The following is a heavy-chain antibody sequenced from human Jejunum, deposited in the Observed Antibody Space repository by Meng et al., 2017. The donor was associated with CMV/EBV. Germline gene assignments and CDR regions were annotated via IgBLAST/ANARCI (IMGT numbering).Heavy chain of an antibody. D-gene: IGHD3-3*01. Sequence: AASGLSVSGNYMSWVRQAQGKGLEWVANIYGGGSTFHADSVKGRFTISRDDSKNTVYLQMNNLRAEDTAVYYCAREPWGYYYGPFWGQGTLVTVSS. CDR1: GLSVSGNY. CDR2: IYGGGST. V-gene: IGHV3-53*01. CDR3: AREPWGYYYGPF. J-gene: IGHJ4*02.